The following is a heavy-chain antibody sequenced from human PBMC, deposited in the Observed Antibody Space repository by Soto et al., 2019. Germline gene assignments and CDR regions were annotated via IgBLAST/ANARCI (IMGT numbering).Heavy chain of an antibody. D-gene: IGHD3-10*01. CDR3: TRDENFYASGRGFDP. Sequence: ASVKVSCKASGYSFTHYVIHWVRQAPGQRLEWMGWIGAGDGKTYYSQNFQGRVTITKDTSASKAYMELSSLRAEDTAIYYCTRDENFYASGRGFDPWGQGTLVTVSS. CDR2: IGAGDGKT. J-gene: IGHJ5*02. CDR1: GYSFTHYV. V-gene: IGHV1-3*01.